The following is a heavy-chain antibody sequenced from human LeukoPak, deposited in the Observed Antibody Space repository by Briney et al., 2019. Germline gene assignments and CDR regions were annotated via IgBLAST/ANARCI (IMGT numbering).Heavy chain of an antibody. CDR1: GFTDSSNY. V-gene: IGHV3-66*01. CDR2: IYSGGST. D-gene: IGHD3-22*01. J-gene: IGHJ4*02. CDR3: ARGRRDYYDSSGAFDY. Sequence: GGSLRLSCAASGFTDSSNYMSWVRQAPGKGLEWVSVIYSGGSTYYADSVKGRFTISRDNSKNTLYLQMNSLRAEDTAVYYCARGRRDYYDSSGAFDYWGQGTLVTVSS.